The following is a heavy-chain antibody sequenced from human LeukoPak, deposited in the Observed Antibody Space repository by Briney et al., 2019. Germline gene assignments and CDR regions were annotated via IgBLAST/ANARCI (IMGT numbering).Heavy chain of an antibody. CDR1: GFTFSSYS. CDR3: ARETGFIFGYFDY. CDR2: ISRSSSTI. D-gene: IGHD3-3*02. V-gene: IGHV3-48*01. J-gene: IGHJ4*02. Sequence: GGSLRLSCAASGFTFSSYSMNWVRQAPGKGLEWVSYISRSSSTIYYADSVKGRFTISRDNAKNSLYLQMNSLRAEDTAVYYCARETGFIFGYFDYWGQGTLVTVSS.